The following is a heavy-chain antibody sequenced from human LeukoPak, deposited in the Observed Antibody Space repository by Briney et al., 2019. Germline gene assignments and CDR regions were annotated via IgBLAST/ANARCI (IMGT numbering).Heavy chain of an antibody. CDR3: ATGGDFDY. CDR1: GYTFTNYH. Sequence: ASVRVSCKASGYTFTNYHIAWVRQAPGQGLEWMGGFDPEDGETIYAQKFQGRVTMTEDTSTDTAYMELSSLRSEDTAVYYCATGGDFDYWGQGTLVTVSS. D-gene: IGHD1-26*01. CDR2: FDPEDGET. V-gene: IGHV1-24*01. J-gene: IGHJ4*02.